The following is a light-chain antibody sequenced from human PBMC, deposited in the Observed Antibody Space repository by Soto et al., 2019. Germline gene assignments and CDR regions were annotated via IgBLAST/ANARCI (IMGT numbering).Light chain of an antibody. CDR3: QQRPNWPRGT. V-gene: IGKV3-11*01. J-gene: IGKJ2*01. CDR2: DAS. Sequence: EVVLTQFPVNLSLSPGEGATLSCRASQSVSTFLAWYQQKPGQAPRLLIYDASKRAAGIPPRFSGSGSGTDFTLTIGSLLPEDSAVYYCQQRPNWPRGTFGQGTKLEIK. CDR1: QSVSTF.